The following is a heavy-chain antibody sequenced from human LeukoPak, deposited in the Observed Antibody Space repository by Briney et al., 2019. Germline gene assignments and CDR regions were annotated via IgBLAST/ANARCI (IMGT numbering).Heavy chain of an antibody. J-gene: IGHJ4*02. Sequence: GASVKVSCKASGYTFTGYYMHWVRQAPGQGLEWMVRINPNSGGTNYSQKFQGRVTMTRDTSISTAYMELSRLRSDDTAVYYCAKPQTSYDSSLGYWGQGTLVTVSS. CDR3: AKPQTSYDSSLGY. D-gene: IGHD3-22*01. CDR1: GYTFTGYY. CDR2: INPNSGGT. V-gene: IGHV1-2*06.